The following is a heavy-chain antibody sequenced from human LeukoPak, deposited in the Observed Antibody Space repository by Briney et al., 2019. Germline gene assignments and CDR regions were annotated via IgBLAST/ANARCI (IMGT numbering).Heavy chain of an antibody. CDR1: GFTFSNYW. Sequence: GGSLRLSCAASGFTFSNYWMHWARQAPGKGLVWVSRINTDGRSTSYVDSVKGRFTISRDNAKNMLYLQMNSLRAEDTAVYYCARDPFYYYYMDVWGKGTTVTVSS. CDR2: INTDGRST. CDR3: ARDPFYYYYMDV. J-gene: IGHJ6*03. V-gene: IGHV3-74*01.